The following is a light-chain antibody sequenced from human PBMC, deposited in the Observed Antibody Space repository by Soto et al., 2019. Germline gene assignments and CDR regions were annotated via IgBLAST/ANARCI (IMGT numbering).Light chain of an antibody. J-gene: IGLJ1*01. CDR1: SSDVGGYNY. CDR3: SSYTSSSTRV. V-gene: IGLV2-14*01. Sequence: QSVLTQRASASGPPGQSITISCTGTSSDVGGYNYVSWYQQHPGKAPKLMIYDVSNRPSGVSNRFSGSKSGNTASLSISGLQAEDEADYYSSSYTSSSTRVFGTGTKVTLL. CDR2: DVS.